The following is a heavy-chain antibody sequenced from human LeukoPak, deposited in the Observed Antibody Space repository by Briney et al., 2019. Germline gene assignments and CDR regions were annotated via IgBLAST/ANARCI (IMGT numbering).Heavy chain of an antibody. CDR1: GFTFSTYA. CDR2: IIGSGGST. D-gene: IGHD1-26*01. Sequence: GGSLRLSCAASGFTFSTYAMTWVRQAPGKGLEWVSCIIGSGGSTYYADSVKGRFTISRDTSKTTLYLQMNSLRAEDTAVYYCAKVYSGSCYDGLDYWGQGTLVTVSS. J-gene: IGHJ4*02. V-gene: IGHV3-23*01. CDR3: AKVYSGSCYDGLDY.